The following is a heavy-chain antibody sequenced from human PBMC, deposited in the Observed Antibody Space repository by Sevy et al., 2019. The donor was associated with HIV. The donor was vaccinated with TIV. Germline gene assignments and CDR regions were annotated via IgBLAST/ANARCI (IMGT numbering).Heavy chain of an antibody. CDR2: ISYDGSNK. V-gene: IGHV3-30-3*01. Sequence: GGSLRLSCAASGFTISRYAMHWVRQAPGKGLEWVAVISYDGSNKYYADSVKGRFTISRDNSKNTLYLQMNSLRAEDTAVYYCARGPLFGYDILTGYYDYWGQGTLVTVSS. CDR3: ARGPLFGYDILTGYYDY. D-gene: IGHD3-9*01. J-gene: IGHJ4*02. CDR1: GFTISRYA.